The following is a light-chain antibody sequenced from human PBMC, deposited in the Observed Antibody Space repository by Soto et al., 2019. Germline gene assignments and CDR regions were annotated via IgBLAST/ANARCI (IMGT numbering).Light chain of an antibody. CDR2: DAY. CDR1: QSVSSY. V-gene: IGKV3-11*01. J-gene: IGKJ1*01. Sequence: EIVLTQSPATLSLSPGERATLSCRASQSVSSYLAWYQQKPGQAPRLLIYDAYNRATGIPARFSGSGSGTDFTRTISSLEPEDFADYYCQQRSNWPRTFGQGTKVDIK. CDR3: QQRSNWPRT.